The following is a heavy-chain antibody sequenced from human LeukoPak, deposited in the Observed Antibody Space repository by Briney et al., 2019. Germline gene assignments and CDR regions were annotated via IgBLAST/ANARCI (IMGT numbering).Heavy chain of an antibody. D-gene: IGHD3-16*02. CDR2: INHSGST. CDR3: ARRRYDYVWGSYPPSGYYYMDV. J-gene: IGHJ6*03. Sequence: SETLSLTCAVYGGSFSGYYWSWIRQPPGKGLEWIGEINHSGSTNYNPSLKSRVTISVDTSKNQFSLKLSSVTAADTAVYYCARRRYDYVWGSYPPSGYYYMDVWGKGTTVTISS. V-gene: IGHV4-34*01. CDR1: GGSFSGYY.